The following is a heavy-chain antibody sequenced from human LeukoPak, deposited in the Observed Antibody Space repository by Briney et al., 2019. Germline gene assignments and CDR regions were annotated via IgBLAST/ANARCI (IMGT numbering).Heavy chain of an antibody. CDR1: GASVSSFY. Sequence: KTSETLSLTCTVSGASVSSFYWNWIRQPPGKGLEWIGSMYYSGTTNYDPSFKSRVTISLDTSKNEFSLRLTSLTSAATAVYYCADQVGARKRYYHTSGLDLWGQGTTVAVSS. V-gene: IGHV4-59*02. CDR2: MYYSGTT. CDR3: ADQVGARKRYYHTSGLDL. J-gene: IGHJ6*02. D-gene: IGHD1-26*01.